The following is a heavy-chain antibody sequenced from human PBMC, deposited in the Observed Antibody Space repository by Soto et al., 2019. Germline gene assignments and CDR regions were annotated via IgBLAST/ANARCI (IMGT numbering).Heavy chain of an antibody. Sequence: GGSLRLSCAASGFTFSSYAMSWVRQAPGKGLEWVSGISGSGDSTKHADSVKGRFTSSRDNSKNTLYLQMSSLRAEDTAIYYCAKGYYSGVGYYMDVWGKGTTVTVSS. V-gene: IGHV3-23*01. D-gene: IGHD4-4*01. CDR3: AKGYYSGVGYYMDV. CDR1: GFTFSSYA. CDR2: ISGSGDST. J-gene: IGHJ6*03.